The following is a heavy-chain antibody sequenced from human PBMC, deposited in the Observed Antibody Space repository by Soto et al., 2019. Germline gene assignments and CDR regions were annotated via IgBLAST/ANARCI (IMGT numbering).Heavy chain of an antibody. D-gene: IGHD4-17*01. CDR2: IYHSGST. CDR3: ATTDYGDYFDY. V-gene: IGHV4-4*02. CDR1: GGSICSSNW. Sequence: SETPSLTCAVCGGSICSSNWGRWVRQPPGKGLEWIGEIYHSGSTNYNPSLKSRVTISVDKSKNQFSLKLSSVTAADTAVYYCATTDYGDYFDYWGQGTLLNVSS. J-gene: IGHJ4*02.